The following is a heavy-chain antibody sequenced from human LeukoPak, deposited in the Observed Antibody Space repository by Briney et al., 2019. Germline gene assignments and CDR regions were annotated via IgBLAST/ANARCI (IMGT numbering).Heavy chain of an antibody. V-gene: IGHV3-11*01. J-gene: IGHJ4*02. CDR2: LSNRGSDI. D-gene: IGHD7-27*01. CDR3: ARGHWGLDY. CDR1: GFTFSDHY. Sequence: KPGGFLRLSCAVSGFTFSDHYMTWIRQAPGKGLEYISYLSNRGSDIFYADSVKGRFSIPRDNAKNSLYLQMNSLRVEDTAMYYCARGHWGLDYWGQGTLVTVSS.